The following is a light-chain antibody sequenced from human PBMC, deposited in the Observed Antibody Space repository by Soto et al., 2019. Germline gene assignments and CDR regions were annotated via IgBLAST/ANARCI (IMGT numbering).Light chain of an antibody. V-gene: IGKV3-11*01. CDR2: DSS. J-gene: IGKJ5*01. Sequence: EIVLIQSPATLSLSPGERATLSCRASQSVSSNLAWYQQRPGQPPRLLMFDSSNRATGVPVRFSGSGSGTVSTLTIDSLEPEDSAVYYCQQRKHWPPITFGQGTRLENK. CDR1: QSVSSN. CDR3: QQRKHWPPIT.